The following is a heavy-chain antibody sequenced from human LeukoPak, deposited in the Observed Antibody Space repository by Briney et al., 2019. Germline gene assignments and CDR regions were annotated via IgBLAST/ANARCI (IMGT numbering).Heavy chain of an antibody. J-gene: IGHJ3*02. CDR2: ISSSGYST. Sequence: YPGGSLRLSCAASGFTFSSYAMSWVRQAPGKGLEWVSTISSSGYSTHYADSVKGRFTISRDNSKNTLYLQMNSLRAEDTALYYCAREILTGYAFDIWGQGTMVTVSS. D-gene: IGHD7-27*01. CDR3: AREILTGYAFDI. V-gene: IGHV3-23*01. CDR1: GFTFSSYA.